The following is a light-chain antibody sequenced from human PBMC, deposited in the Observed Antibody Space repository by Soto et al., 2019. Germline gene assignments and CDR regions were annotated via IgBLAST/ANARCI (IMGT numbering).Light chain of an antibody. Sequence: AIQLTQSPSSLSASVGDRVTITCRASQGIGSALAWYQQKPGKAPKLLIYDASSLESGVPSRFSGSGSGTDFTLTISSLQPEDFATYYCQQFNVFXGGTKADIK. CDR2: DAS. CDR3: QQFNV. V-gene: IGKV1-13*02. CDR1: QGIGSA. J-gene: IGKJ4*01.